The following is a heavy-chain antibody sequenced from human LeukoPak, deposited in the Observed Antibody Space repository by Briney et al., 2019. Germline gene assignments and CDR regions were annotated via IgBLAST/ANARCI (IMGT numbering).Heavy chain of an antibody. CDR2: IWSDGSNK. CDR3: AKGYCGGDCPFDY. D-gene: IGHD2-21*01. J-gene: IGHJ4*02. Sequence: PGRSLRLSCAASGFTFSSYAMHWVRQAPGKGLEWVAVIWSDGSNKYYADSVKGRFTISRDNSKNTQYLQMNSLRAEDTAVYYCAKGYCGGDCPFDYWGQGTLVTVSS. CDR1: GFTFSSYA. V-gene: IGHV3-30*04.